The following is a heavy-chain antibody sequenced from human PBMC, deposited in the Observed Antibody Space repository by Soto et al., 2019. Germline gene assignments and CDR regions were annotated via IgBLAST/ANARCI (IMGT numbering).Heavy chain of an antibody. D-gene: IGHD3-3*01. J-gene: IGHJ4*02. CDR1: GFTFDDYA. V-gene: IGHV3-9*01. CDR3: AKAHQLDDLSFGIFGLPHI. Sequence: EVQLVESGGGLVQPGRSLRLSCAASGFTFDDYAMHWVRQAPGKGLEWVSGISWNSGSIGYADSVKGRFTISRDNAKNSLYLQMNSLRAEDTSLYYCAKAHQLDDLSFGIFGLPHIWGQGTLVTVSS. CDR2: ISWNSGSI.